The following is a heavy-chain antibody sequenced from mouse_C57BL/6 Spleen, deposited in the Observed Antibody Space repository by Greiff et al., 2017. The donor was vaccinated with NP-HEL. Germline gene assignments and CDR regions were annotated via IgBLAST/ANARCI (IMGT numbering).Heavy chain of an antibody. CDR1: GFSLTSYG. V-gene: IGHV2-6*03. D-gene: IGHD1-1*01. CDR3: ADHYGSSKAMDY. CDR2: IWSDGST. J-gene: IGHJ4*01. Sequence: VHLVESGPGLVAPSQSLSITCTVSGFSLTSYGVHWVRQPPGKGLEWLVVIWSDGSTTYNSALKPRLSISKDNSKSQVFLKMNSLQTDDTAMYYCADHYGSSKAMDYWGQGTSVTVSS.